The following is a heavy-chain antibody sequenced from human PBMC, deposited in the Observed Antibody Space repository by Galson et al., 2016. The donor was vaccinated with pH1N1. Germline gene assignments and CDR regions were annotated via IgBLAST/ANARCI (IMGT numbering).Heavy chain of an antibody. J-gene: IGHJ4*02. CDR2: IKEDGSKR. D-gene: IGHD2-21*02. CDR3: VKQIGGGDCY. Sequence: SLRLSCAASRFTFSNYWMTWVRQAPGKGLEWVANIKEDGSKRYYVDSVKGRFTISRDNAKNSLYLQMNSLRAEDTAVYYCVKQIGGGDCYWGQESRVTVSS. CDR1: RFTFSNYW. V-gene: IGHV3-7*03.